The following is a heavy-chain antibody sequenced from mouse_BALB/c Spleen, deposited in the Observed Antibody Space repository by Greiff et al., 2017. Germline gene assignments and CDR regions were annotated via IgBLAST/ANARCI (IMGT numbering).Heavy chain of an antibody. V-gene: IGHV1S135*01. Sequence: EVQLQESGPELMKPGASVKISCKASGYSFTSYYMHWVKQSHGKSLEWIGYIDPFNGGTSYNQKFKGKATLTVDKSSSTAYMHLSSLTSEDSAVYYCANDGYSGFDYWGQGTTLTVSS. CDR1: GYSFTSYY. CDR2: IDPFNGGT. D-gene: IGHD2-3*01. J-gene: IGHJ2*01. CDR3: ANDGYSGFDY.